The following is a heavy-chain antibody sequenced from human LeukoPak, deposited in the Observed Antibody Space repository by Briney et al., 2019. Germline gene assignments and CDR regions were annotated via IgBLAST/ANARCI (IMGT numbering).Heavy chain of an antibody. CDR3: AKGVGYCSSTSCLLPLDY. D-gene: IGHD2-2*01. Sequence: GGSLRLSCAASGFPFSSYSMNWVRQAPGKGLEWVSSISSSSSYIYYADSVKGRFTISRDNAKNSLYLQMNSLRAEDTAVYYCAKGVGYCSSTSCLLPLDYWGQGTLVTVSS. J-gene: IGHJ4*02. CDR2: ISSSSSYI. V-gene: IGHV3-21*04. CDR1: GFPFSSYS.